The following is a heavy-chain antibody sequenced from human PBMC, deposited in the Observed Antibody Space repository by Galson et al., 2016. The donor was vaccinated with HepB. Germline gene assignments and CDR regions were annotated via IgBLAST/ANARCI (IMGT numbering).Heavy chain of an antibody. V-gene: IGHV4-39*01. J-gene: IGHJ4*02. CDR1: GASISGISDY. Sequence: SETLSLTCTVSGASISGISDYWDWIRRPPGKGLEWIGTIYYLGTTYYNSSLESRVTIFVDTAKNQFSLKLNSLTAADTAVYFRARHDNKRLNVDYWGQGTLVTVSS. D-gene: IGHD5-24*01. CDR3: ARHDNKRLNVDY. CDR2: IYYLGTT.